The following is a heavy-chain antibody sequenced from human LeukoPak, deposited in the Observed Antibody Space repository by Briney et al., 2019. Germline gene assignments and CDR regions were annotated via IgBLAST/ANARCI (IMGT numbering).Heavy chain of an antibody. Sequence: ERSLRLSCAASGFTFSSYSMHWVRQAPGKGLEWVAVISYDGSNKYYADSVKGRFTISRDNSKNTLYLQMNSLRAEDTAVYYCARGLVATSGWYFDLWGRGTLVTVSS. CDR3: ARGLVATSGWYFDL. J-gene: IGHJ2*01. CDR2: ISYDGSNK. V-gene: IGHV3-30*04. CDR1: GFTFSSYS. D-gene: IGHD5-12*01.